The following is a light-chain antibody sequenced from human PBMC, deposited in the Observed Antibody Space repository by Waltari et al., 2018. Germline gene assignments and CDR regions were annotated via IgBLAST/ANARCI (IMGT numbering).Light chain of an antibody. CDR1: SSAVGNYNL. Sequence: QSGLAQPASASGSPGQSITITCTGTSSAVGNYNLGSWYQQRPGKAPRLLIYEGTKRAPGTSDRFSASKSGNTASLSISGLQAQEDEADYYCCSYVGLGTYVFGTGTKVTV. CDR2: EGT. V-gene: IGLV2-23*01. CDR3: CSYVGLGTYV. J-gene: IGLJ1*01.